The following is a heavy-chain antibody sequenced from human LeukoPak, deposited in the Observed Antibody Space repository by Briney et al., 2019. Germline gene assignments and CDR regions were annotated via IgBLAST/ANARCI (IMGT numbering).Heavy chain of an antibody. CDR2: IKTDGSEK. CDR1: GFTFSNYW. J-gene: IGHJ3*02. Sequence: PGGSLRLSCEGSGFTFSNYWMGWVRQAPGKGLQWVANIKTDGSEKYYVDSVKGRFTISRDNAKNSLYLQMNSLRAEDTAVYYCTHSGEAARQDAFDXXXXXTXXXVXS. CDR3: THSGEAARQDAFDX. V-gene: IGHV3-7*01. D-gene: IGHD6-6*01.